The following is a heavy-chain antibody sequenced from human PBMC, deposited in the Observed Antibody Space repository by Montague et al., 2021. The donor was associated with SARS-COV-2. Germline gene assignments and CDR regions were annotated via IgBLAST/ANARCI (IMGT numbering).Heavy chain of an antibody. Sequence: SETLSLTCSVDGGSFSFYYWSWIRQPPGKGLEWIGEINHSGSTNYNPSLKTRVTISIDTSKNQFSLKLSSVTAADTAVYYCARVQEVYAINGDLDYWGQGTLVTVSS. J-gene: IGHJ4*02. V-gene: IGHV4-34*01. CDR1: GGSFSFYY. D-gene: IGHD2-8*01. CDR2: INHSGST. CDR3: ARVQEVYAINGDLDY.